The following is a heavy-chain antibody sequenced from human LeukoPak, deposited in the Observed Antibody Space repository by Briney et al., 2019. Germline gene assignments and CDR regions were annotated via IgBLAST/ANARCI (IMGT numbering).Heavy chain of an antibody. Sequence: SETLSLTCIVSGGSITGYYWNWVRQPPGKGLEWIGYMYNSASINYNPSLKSRVTMSLDTSKNQINLELTSVTDAHTAVYYGAKNTSTYYYPCMDVRVRGATLSVCS. CDR1: GGSITGYY. V-gene: IGHV4-59*12. CDR3: AKNTSTYYYPCMDV. J-gene: IGHJ6*03. CDR2: MYNSASI. D-gene: IGHD2-2*01.